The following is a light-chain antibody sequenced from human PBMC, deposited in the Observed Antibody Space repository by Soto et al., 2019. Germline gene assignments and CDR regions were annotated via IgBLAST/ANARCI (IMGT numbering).Light chain of an antibody. Sequence: EIVLTQSPATLSLSPGERATLSCRASQIVSSYLAWYQQKPGQAPRLLIYDASNRATAIPARFSGSGSGTDFTLTISSLEPEDFAVYYCQQRSNWHPSITFGQGTRLEIK. J-gene: IGKJ5*01. CDR2: DAS. V-gene: IGKV3-11*01. CDR3: QQRSNWHPSIT. CDR1: QIVSSY.